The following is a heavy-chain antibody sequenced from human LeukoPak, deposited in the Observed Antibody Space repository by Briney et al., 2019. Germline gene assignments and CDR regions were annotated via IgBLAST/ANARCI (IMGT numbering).Heavy chain of an antibody. D-gene: IGHD2-21*02. V-gene: IGHV3-21*01. CDR2: ISSSSSYI. J-gene: IGHJ1*01. CDR3: ARDPYCGGDCYPEYFQH. Sequence: GGSLRLSCAASGFTFSSYNMNWVRQAPGKGLEWVSSISSSSSYIYYADSVKGRFTISRDNAKNSLYLQMNSLRAEDTAVYYCARDPYCGGDCYPEYFQHWGQGTLVTVSS. CDR1: GFTFSSYN.